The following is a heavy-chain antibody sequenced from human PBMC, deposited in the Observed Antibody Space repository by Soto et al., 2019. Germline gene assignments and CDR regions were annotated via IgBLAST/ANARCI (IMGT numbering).Heavy chain of an antibody. V-gene: IGHV1-2*02. Sequence: ASLKGSCTVSGYPFSDYHMPWVRQAPGQGLEWMGWIYPDTGGTIYAQKFQGRVTMTRDTSISTDYMELSRLRSDDTAVYYGAKEMQRGMDVWGQGTTVTVSS. CDR3: AKEMQRGMDV. CDR1: GYPFSDYH. CDR2: IYPDTGGT. J-gene: IGHJ6*02.